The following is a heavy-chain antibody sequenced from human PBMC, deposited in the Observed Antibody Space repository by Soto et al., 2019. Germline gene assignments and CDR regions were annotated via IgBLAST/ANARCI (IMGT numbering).Heavy chain of an antibody. CDR2: TYYRSKWYN. D-gene: IGHD6-19*01. CDR3: ARDKAVAGTIWFDP. V-gene: IGHV6-1*01. Sequence: TCAISGDSVSSNSAAWNWIRQSPSRGLEWLGRTYYRSKWYNDYAVSVKSRITINPDTSKNQFSLQLNSVTPEDTAVYYCARDKAVAGTIWFDPWGQGTLVTVSS. CDR1: GDSVSSNSAA. J-gene: IGHJ5*02.